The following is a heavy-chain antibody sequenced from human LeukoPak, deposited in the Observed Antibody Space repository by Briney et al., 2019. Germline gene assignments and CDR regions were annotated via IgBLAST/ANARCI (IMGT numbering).Heavy chain of an antibody. J-gene: IGHJ6*02. V-gene: IGHV5-51*01. CDR3: ARLWFGEEHFYGMDV. CDR1: GYSFMNSW. D-gene: IGHD3-10*01. CDR2: IYPGDSDT. Sequence: GESLKISCKGSGYSFMNSWIGWVRQMPGKGLEWMGIIYPGDSDTRYSPSFQGQVTISADKSISTAYLQWSSLKASDTAMYYCARLWFGEEHFYGMDVWGQGTTVTVSS.